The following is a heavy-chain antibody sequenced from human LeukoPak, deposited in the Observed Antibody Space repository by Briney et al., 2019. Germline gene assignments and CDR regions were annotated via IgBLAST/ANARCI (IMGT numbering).Heavy chain of an antibody. CDR3: TRDSALLGVAFDL. D-gene: IGHD2-15*01. J-gene: IGHJ3*01. CDR1: GFPFNTYA. CDR2: ISSNGDNT. V-gene: IGHV3-64D*06. Sequence: GGSLRLSCSASGFPFNTYAIHWVRPAPGKELEYVAGISSNGDNTDFADSAKGRFTISRDNSKSTLFLQMNSLRAEDTAVYFCTRDSALLGVAFDLWGQGTVVTVSS.